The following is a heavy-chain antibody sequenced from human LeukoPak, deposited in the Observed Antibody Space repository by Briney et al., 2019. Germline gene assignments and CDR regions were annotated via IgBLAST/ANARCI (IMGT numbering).Heavy chain of an antibody. Sequence: GGSLRLSCAASGFTVSSNYMSWVRQAPGKGLEWISVIYSAGSTYYADSVQGRFTISRDNHKNTLYLQMNSLRAEDTAVYYCAREGPDCGGDCYYDYWGQGTLVTVSS. CDR1: GFTVSSNY. CDR2: IYSAGST. V-gene: IGHV3-53*01. CDR3: AREGPDCGGDCYYDY. D-gene: IGHD2-21*01. J-gene: IGHJ4*02.